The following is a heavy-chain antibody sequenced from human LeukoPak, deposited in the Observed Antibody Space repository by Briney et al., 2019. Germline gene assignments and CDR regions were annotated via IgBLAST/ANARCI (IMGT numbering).Heavy chain of an antibody. CDR2: IYYSGST. D-gene: IGHD2-15*01. CDR1: GGSISSYY. V-gene: IGHV4-59*01. J-gene: IGHJ5*02. CDR3: ARDPGRYCSGGNCYPGFWFDL. Sequence: SETLSLTCTVSGGSISSYYWSWIRQPPGKGLEWIGYIYYSGSTNYNPSLKSRVTVSVDTSKNQFSLKLSSVTAADTAVYYCARDPGRYCSGGNCYPGFWFDLWGQGTLVTVSS.